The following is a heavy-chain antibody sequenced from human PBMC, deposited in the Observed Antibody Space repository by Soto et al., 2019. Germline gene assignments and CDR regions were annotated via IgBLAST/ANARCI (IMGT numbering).Heavy chain of an antibody. CDR1: GGSFSGYY. Sequence: QVQLQQWGAGLLKPSETLSLTCAVYGGSFSGYYWSWIRQPPGKGLEWIGEINHSGSTNYNPSLKGRVIISVDTSKNHFSLKLRSVTTEDTAVDYCARKRITMVRGADWGMDVCGQGTTVTVSS. CDR2: INHSGST. D-gene: IGHD3-10*01. V-gene: IGHV4-34*01. CDR3: ARKRITMVRGADWGMDV. J-gene: IGHJ6*02.